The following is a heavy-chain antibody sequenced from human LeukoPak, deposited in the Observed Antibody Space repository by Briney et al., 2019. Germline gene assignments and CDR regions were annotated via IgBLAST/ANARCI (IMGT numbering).Heavy chain of an antibody. Sequence: PGGSLRLSCAASGFTFSSYAMHWVRQAPGKGLEWVAVISYDGSNKYYADSVKGRFTISRDNSKNTLYLQMNSLRAEDTAVYYCARGSIAAAGRYMDVWGKGTTVTVSS. V-gene: IGHV3-30*04. CDR1: GFTFSSYA. CDR2: ISYDGSNK. D-gene: IGHD6-13*01. J-gene: IGHJ6*03. CDR3: ARGSIAAAGRYMDV.